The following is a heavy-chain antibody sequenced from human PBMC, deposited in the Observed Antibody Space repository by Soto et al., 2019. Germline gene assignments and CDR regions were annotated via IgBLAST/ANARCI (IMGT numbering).Heavy chain of an antibody. J-gene: IGHJ3*02. Sequence: EVQLVESGGGLVQPGASLRLSCAASGFTFSYYWMHWVRQAPGKGLVWVSRIHSDGSSTTYADSVKGRFTISRDNARNTVYLQMNSLRVEDTAVYYCASGDRGAFDIWGQGTVVTVSS. CDR1: GFTFSYYW. CDR2: IHSDGSST. CDR3: ASGDRGAFDI. D-gene: IGHD3-10*01. V-gene: IGHV3-74*01.